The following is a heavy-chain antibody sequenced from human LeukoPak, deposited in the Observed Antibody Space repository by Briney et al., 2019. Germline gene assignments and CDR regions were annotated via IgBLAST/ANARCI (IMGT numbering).Heavy chain of an antibody. CDR3: ARAGQWLVLEFDY. Sequence: KPSETLFLTCTVPGGSLSSYYWSWIRQPPGKGLEWIGYIYYSGSTNYNPSLKSRVTISVDTSKNQFSLKLSSVTAADTAVYYCARAGQWLVLEFDYWGQGTLVTVSS. V-gene: IGHV4-59*01. CDR1: GGSLSSYY. CDR2: IYYSGST. D-gene: IGHD6-19*01. J-gene: IGHJ4*02.